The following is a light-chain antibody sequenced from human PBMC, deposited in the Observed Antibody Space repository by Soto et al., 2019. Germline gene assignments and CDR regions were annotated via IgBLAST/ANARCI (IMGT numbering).Light chain of an antibody. CDR2: GAS. J-gene: IGKJ1*01. V-gene: IGKV3-20*01. Sequence: EIVLTQSPGTLSLSPGERATLSCRASQSVSSSYFAWYQQKPGQAPRLLIYGASSRATGIPDRFSSSGSWTDFSLTISRLEPDDFAVYYCQQYGSTPPWTFGQGTKVDIK. CDR1: QSVSSSY. CDR3: QQYGSTPPWT.